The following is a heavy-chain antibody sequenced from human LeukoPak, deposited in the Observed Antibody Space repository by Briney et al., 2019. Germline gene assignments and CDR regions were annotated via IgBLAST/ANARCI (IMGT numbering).Heavy chain of an antibody. D-gene: IGHD2-15*01. CDR1: GYTFPSYG. CDR2: ISGYNVNA. CDR3: ARDRIRSDGIDAVDI. V-gene: IGHV1-18*01. J-gene: IGHJ3*02. Sequence: GASVKLSCKASGYTFPSYGISWARQAPGQGLEWMGWISGYNVNAAYAQRVQGRVTMTKDTSTTRVYMEVRSLRSDDTAGYYCARDRIRSDGIDAVDIWGQGTMVTVSS.